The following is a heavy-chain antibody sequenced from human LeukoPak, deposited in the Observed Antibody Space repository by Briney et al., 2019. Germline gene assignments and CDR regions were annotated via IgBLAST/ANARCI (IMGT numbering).Heavy chain of an antibody. V-gene: IGHV3-9*01. CDR3: AKGQYSSQSYYFDY. CDR1: GFTFDDYA. D-gene: IGHD6-6*01. J-gene: IGHJ4*02. Sequence: GGSLRLSCAASGFTFDDYAMHWVRQAPGKGLEWVSGISWNSGSIGYADSVKGRFTISRDNAKNSLYLQMNSLRAEDTAVYYCAKGQYSSQSYYFDYWGQGTLVTVSS. CDR2: ISWNSGSI.